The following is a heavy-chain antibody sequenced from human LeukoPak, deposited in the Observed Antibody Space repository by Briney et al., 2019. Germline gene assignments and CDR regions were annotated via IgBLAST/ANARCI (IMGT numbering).Heavy chain of an antibody. CDR1: GVTFSSYS. Sequence: GGSLRLTCAASGVTFSSYSMNCGLQAPRKRLEGGSCISSSSSYIYYADSVKGRFTISRDNAKNSLYLQMNSLRAEDTAVYYCAREDDYGDYVYAFDIWGQGTMVTVSS. V-gene: IGHV3-21*01. CDR2: ISSSSSYI. J-gene: IGHJ3*02. D-gene: IGHD4-17*01. CDR3: AREDDYGDYVYAFDI.